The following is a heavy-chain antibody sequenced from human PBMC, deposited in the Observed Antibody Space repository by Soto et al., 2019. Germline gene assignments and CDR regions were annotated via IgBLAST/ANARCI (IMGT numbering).Heavy chain of an antibody. V-gene: IGHV1-8*01. Sequence: ASVKVSCKASGYTFTSYDINWVRQATGQGLEWMGWMNPNSGNTGYAQKFQGRVTMTRNTSISTAYMELSSLRSEDTAVYYCWRVGGRPPRRGGSLPYGGQETRVPFSP. D-gene: IGHD3-16*01. CDR1: GYTFTSYD. CDR2: MNPNSGNT. CDR3: WRVGGRPPRRGGSLPY. J-gene: IGHJ4*02.